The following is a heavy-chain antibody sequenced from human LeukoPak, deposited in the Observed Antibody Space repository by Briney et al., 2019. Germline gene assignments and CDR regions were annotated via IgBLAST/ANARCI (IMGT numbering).Heavy chain of an antibody. CDR3: ARDLYYYGSGSYLVSDY. J-gene: IGHJ4*02. CDR1: GFTFSSYA. D-gene: IGHD3-10*01. Sequence: GRSLRLSCAASGFTFSSYAMHWVRQAPGKGLEWVAVISYDGSNKYYADSVKGRFTISRDNSKNTLYLQMNSLRAEDTAVYYCARDLYYYGSGSYLVSDYWGQGTLVTVSS. V-gene: IGHV3-30*04. CDR2: ISYDGSNK.